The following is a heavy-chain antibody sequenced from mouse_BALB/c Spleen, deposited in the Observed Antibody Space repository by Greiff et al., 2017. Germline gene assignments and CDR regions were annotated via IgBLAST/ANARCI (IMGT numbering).Heavy chain of an antibody. J-gene: IGHJ2*01. V-gene: IGHV1S29*02. CDR2: IYPYNGGT. Sequence: VHVKQSGPELVKPGASVKISCKASGYTFTDYNMHWVKQSHGKSLEWIGYIYPYNGGTGYNQKFKSKATLTVDNSSSTAYMELRSLTSEDSAVYYCARGYYGSRYYFDYWGQGTTLTVSS. CDR1: GYTFTDYN. CDR3: ARGYYGSRYYFDY. D-gene: IGHD1-1*01.